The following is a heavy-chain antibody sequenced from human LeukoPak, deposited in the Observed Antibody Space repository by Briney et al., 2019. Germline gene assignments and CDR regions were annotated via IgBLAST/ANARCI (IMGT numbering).Heavy chain of an antibody. CDR3: ARVDPDSSSTLEVFDY. D-gene: IGHD6-6*01. J-gene: IGHJ4*02. CDR1: GGSISSGDYY. V-gene: IGHV4-61*08. Sequence: SETLSLTCTVSGGSISSGDYYWSWIRQPPGKGLEWIGYIYYSGSTNYNPSLKSRVTISVDTSKNQFSLKLSSVTAADTAVYYCARVDPDSSSTLEVFDYWGQGTLVTVSS. CDR2: IYYSGST.